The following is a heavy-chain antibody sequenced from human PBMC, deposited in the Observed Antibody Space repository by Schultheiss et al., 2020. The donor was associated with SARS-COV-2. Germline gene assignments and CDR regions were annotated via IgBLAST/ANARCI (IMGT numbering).Heavy chain of an antibody. J-gene: IGHJ4*02. Sequence: GGSLRLSCVASGFTFRPFWMHWVRQRPGKGLEWVSRIDQDGGDTSHADSVQGRFTISRDNTKNTLYLQMNTLRAEDTAVYFCVRDNFGFDYFGRGTQVTVSS. V-gene: IGHV3-74*01. CDR1: GFTFRPFW. D-gene: IGHD3-3*01. CDR2: IDQDGGDT. CDR3: VRDNFGFDY.